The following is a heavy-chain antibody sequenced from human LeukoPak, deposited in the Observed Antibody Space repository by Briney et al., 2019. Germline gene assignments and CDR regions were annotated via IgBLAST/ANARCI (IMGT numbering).Heavy chain of an antibody. CDR2: IWYDGSNK. D-gene: IGHD6-25*01. CDR3: ARDQGGYSSATHFDY. J-gene: IGHJ4*02. V-gene: IGHV3-33*01. Sequence: GGSLRLSCAASGFTFSSYGMHWVRQAPGKGLEWVAVIWYDGSNKYYADSVKGRFTISRDNSKNTLYLQMNSLRAEDTAVYYCARDQGGYSSATHFDYWGQGTLVTVSS. CDR1: GFTFSSYG.